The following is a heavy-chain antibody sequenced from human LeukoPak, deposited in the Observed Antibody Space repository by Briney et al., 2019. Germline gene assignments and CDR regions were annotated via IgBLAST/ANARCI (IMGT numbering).Heavy chain of an antibody. V-gene: IGHV4-39*01. CDR2: IYYSGST. D-gene: IGHD2-15*01. CDR1: GGSIISSSCY. J-gene: IGHJ4*02. Sequence: SETLSLTCTVTGGSIISSSCYRGWIRPPPGKGLGWVGSIYYSGSTYYNPSLKSRVTISVDTSKNQFSLKLSSVTAADTAVYYCARHIVVVVADTYFEGWGQGTLVTVSS. CDR3: ARHIVVVVADTYFEG.